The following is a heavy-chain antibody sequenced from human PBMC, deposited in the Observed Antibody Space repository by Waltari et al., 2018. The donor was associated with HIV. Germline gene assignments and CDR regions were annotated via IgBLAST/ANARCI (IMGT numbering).Heavy chain of an antibody. D-gene: IGHD3-22*01. Sequence: EVQLLESGGGLVQPGGSLRLSCAASGFTFSNYAMSWVRQAPGKGLEWVSSISGSGGSTYYADSVKGRFTVSSDNSKDTLFVQMNSLRAEDTALYYCAKEGIIVITDAFDIWGQGTMVIVSS. CDR2: ISGSGGST. CDR1: GFTFSNYA. J-gene: IGHJ3*02. CDR3: AKEGIIVITDAFDI. V-gene: IGHV3-23*01.